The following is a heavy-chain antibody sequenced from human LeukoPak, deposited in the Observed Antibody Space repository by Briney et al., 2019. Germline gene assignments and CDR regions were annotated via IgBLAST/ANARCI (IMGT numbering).Heavy chain of an antibody. CDR2: IHIRRDT. D-gene: IGHD6-25*01. Sequence: GGSLRLSCVVSGFPLSSYAMSWVRQAPGKGLEWVSVIHIRRDTYYADSVKVRFIISRDNSKNTVYLQIYRLRAEDTAIYYCARDRWFGSGLAHDSWGQGTLVTVSS. CDR3: ARDRWFGSGLAHDS. J-gene: IGHJ4*02. V-gene: IGHV3-66*01. CDR1: GFPLSSYA.